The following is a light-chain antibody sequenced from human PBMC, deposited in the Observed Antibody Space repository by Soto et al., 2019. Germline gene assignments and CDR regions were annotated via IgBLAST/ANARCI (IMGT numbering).Light chain of an antibody. J-gene: IGLJ1*01. CDR3: SSYTSSGTQV. V-gene: IGLV2-14*01. CDR1: SSDVGGYKY. Sequence: QSVLTQPASVSGSPGQSITISCTGTSSDVGGYKYVSWYQQHPGKAPKLMIYDVSNRPSGVSNRFSGSESGNTASLTISGLQAEDEADYYCSSYTSSGTQVFGTGTKVTVL. CDR2: DVS.